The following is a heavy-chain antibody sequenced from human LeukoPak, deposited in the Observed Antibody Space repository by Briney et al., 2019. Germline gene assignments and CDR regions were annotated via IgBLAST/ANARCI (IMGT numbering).Heavy chain of an antibody. CDR2: ISGSGGST. CDR1: GFTFSSYA. Sequence: GGSLRLSCAASGFTFSSYAMSWVRQAPGKGLEWVSAISGSGGSTYYADSVKGRFTISRDNSKNTLYLQMNSRRAEDTAVYYCAKVYCSSTSCYNDYWAQGTLVTVSS. V-gene: IGHV3-23*01. D-gene: IGHD2-2*01. J-gene: IGHJ4*02. CDR3: AKVYCSSTSCYNDY.